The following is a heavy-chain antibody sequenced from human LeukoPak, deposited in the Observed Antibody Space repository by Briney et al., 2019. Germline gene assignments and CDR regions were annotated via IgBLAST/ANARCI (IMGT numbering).Heavy chain of an antibody. CDR3: ASHCSSTSCRDYFDY. D-gene: IGHD2-2*01. J-gene: IGHJ4*02. CDR2: IYYSGST. CDR1: GGSISSSSYY. V-gene: IGHV4-39*07. Sequence: SETLSLTCTVSGGSISSSSYYWGRIRQPPGKGLEWIGSIYYSGSTYYNPSLKSRVTISVDTSKNQFSLKLSSVTAADTAVYYCASHCSSTSCRDYFDYWGQGTLVTVSS.